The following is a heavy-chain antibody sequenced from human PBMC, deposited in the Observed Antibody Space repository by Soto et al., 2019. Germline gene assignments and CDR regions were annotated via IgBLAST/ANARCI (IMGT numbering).Heavy chain of an antibody. Sequence: GGSLRLSCAASGFTFSTHAMNWVRQAPGKGLEWVSAISGSGGSTSYADSVKGRFIISRDYSKNTLHLQMNSLRAEDAAVYYCAKGRADYGTSYLDYWGQGTLVTVSS. CDR2: ISGSGGST. V-gene: IGHV3-23*01. CDR1: GFTFSTHA. CDR3: AKGRADYGTSYLDY. J-gene: IGHJ4*02. D-gene: IGHD4-17*01.